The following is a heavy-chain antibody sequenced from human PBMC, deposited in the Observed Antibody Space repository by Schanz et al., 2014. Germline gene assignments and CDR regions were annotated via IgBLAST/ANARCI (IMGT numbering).Heavy chain of an antibody. Sequence: EMQLLESGGGLAQPGGSLRLSCAASGFTFSDYYMSWIRQAPGKGLEWVSAISGSGASTYYADSVKGRFTISRDNSNNTVFLQMSSLRAEDTAVYYCVKDDRGDVVVVAANYWGQGAQVIVSS. J-gene: IGHJ4*02. CDR1: GFTFSDYY. CDR2: ISGSGAST. D-gene: IGHD2-15*01. CDR3: VKDDRGDVVVVAANY. V-gene: IGHV3-23*01.